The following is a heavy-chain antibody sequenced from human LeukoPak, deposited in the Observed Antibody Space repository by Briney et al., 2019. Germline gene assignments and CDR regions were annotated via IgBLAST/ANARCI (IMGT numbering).Heavy chain of an antibody. Sequence: GGSLRLSCAASGFTFSSYGMHWVRQAPGKGLEWVANIKQDGSEKYYVDSVKGRFTISRDNAKNSLYLQMNSLRAEDTAVYHCARVRSNYYDSSGYYYRPYDWFDPWGQGTLVTVSS. J-gene: IGHJ5*02. CDR2: IKQDGSEK. CDR1: GFTFSSYG. D-gene: IGHD3-22*01. V-gene: IGHV3-7*01. CDR3: ARVRSNYYDSSGYYYRPYDWFDP.